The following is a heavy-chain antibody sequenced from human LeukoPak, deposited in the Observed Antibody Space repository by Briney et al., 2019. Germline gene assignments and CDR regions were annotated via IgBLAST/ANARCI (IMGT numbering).Heavy chain of an antibody. CDR1: GYSFIDYW. V-gene: IGHV5-51*01. CDR2: IYPGDSDS. CDR3: ARSTSGSFDS. D-gene: IGHD3-10*01. Sequence: GESLQISCEASGYSFIDYWIGWVRQTPAESLEWMAIIYPGDSDSRYTYSPSFQGQVTISADKSISTTYLQWSSLKASDTAMYYCARSTSGSFDSWGQGTPVTVSS. J-gene: IGHJ4*02.